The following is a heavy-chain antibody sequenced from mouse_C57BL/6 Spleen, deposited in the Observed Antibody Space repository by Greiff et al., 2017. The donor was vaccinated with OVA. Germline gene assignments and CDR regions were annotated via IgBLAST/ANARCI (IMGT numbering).Heavy chain of an antibody. CDR1: GFTFSSYA. J-gene: IGHJ4*01. CDR3: ARDRRFITTVVATGGAMDY. CDR2: ISDGGSYT. Sequence: EVKLVESGGGLVKPGGSLKLSCAASGFTFSSYAMSWVRQTPEKRLEWVATISDGGSYTYYPDNVKGRFTISRDNAKNNLYLQMSHLKSEDTAMYYCARDRRFITTVVATGGAMDYWGQGTSVTVSS. D-gene: IGHD1-1*01. V-gene: IGHV5-4*01.